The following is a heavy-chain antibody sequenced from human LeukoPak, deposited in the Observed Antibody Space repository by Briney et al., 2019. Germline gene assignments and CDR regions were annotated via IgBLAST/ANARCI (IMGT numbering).Heavy chain of an antibody. CDR3: ARVSSSSLLSHLDY. CDR2: ISYDGSSK. D-gene: IGHD6-6*01. V-gene: IGHV3-30*04. J-gene: IGHJ4*02. CDR1: GFTFSSYA. Sequence: GGSLRLSCAASGFTFSSYAMHWVRQAPGKGLEWVAVISYDGSSKYYADSVKGRFTISRDNSKNTLYLQMNSLRAEDTAVYYCARVSSSSLLSHLDYWGQGTLVTVSS.